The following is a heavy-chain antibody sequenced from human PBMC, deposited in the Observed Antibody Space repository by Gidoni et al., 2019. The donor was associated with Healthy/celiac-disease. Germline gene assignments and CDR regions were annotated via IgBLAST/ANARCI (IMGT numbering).Heavy chain of an antibody. CDR3: ARIRDTNGMDV. CDR2: IFSNDEK. D-gene: IGHD3-3*01. J-gene: IGHJ6*02. Sequence: QVTFTESGPVLVKPPATLTLTCTVSGFSLSNARMGVSWIRQPPGKPLEWLAHIFSNDEKSYSTSLKSRLTISKDTSKSQVVLTMTNMDPVDTATYYCARIRDTNGMDVWGQGTTVTVSS. CDR1: GFSLSNARMG. V-gene: IGHV2-26*01.